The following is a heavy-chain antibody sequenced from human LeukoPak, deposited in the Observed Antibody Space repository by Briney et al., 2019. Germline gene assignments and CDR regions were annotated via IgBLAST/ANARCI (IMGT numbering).Heavy chain of an antibody. D-gene: IGHD3-22*01. CDR2: INYSGGT. CDR3: ARDYDSSGYYLYYFDY. CDR1: GGSISSSSYH. Sequence: SETLSLTCTVSGGSISSSSYHWGWIRQPPGKGLEWIGSINYSGGTHYNPSLKSRVTISVHTSKNQFSLKLSSVTAADTAVYYCARDYDSSGYYLYYFDYWGQGTLVTVSS. J-gene: IGHJ4*02. V-gene: IGHV4-39*07.